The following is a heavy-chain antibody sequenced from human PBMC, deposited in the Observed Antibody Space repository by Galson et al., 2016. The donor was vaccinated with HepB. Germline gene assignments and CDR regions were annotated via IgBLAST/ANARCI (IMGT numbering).Heavy chain of an antibody. D-gene: IGHD2-21*01. J-gene: IGHJ5*02. CDR2: IYSAGSA. CDR3: ARDQKLIGGWFDP. Sequence: TLSLTCTVSGVSISSDGYYWTWIRQHPGKGLEWIGYIYSAGSAYYNRSLKRRLTISLDTSKNQFSLKLSSVTAADTAVYYCARDQKLIGGWFDPWGQGTLVTVSS. V-gene: IGHV4-31*03. CDR1: GVSISSDGYY.